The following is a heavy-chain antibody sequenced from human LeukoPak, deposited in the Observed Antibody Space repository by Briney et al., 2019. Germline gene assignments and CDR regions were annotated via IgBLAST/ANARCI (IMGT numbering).Heavy chain of an antibody. Sequence: SETLSLTCTVSGGSISSSSYYWGWIRQPPGKGLEWIGSIYYSGSTYYNPSLKSRVTISVDTSKNQFSLKLSSVTAADTAVYYCASVRYYYDSSGYYASWFDPWSQGTLVTVSS. D-gene: IGHD3-22*01. V-gene: IGHV4-39*01. CDR3: ASVRYYYDSSGYYASWFDP. CDR2: IYYSGST. CDR1: GGSISSSSYY. J-gene: IGHJ5*02.